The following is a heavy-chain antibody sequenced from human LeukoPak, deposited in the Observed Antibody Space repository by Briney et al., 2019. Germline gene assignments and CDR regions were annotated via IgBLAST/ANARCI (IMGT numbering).Heavy chain of an antibody. CDR3: AKEWQQLSYYFDY. CDR2: ISGSGGST. J-gene: IGHJ4*02. Sequence: GGSLRLSRAASGFTFSSYAMSWVRQAPGKGLEWVSAISGSGGSTYYADSVKGRFTISRDNSKNTLYLQMNSLRAEDTAVYCCAKEWQQLSYYFDYWGQGTLVTVSS. V-gene: IGHV3-23*01. D-gene: IGHD6-13*01. CDR1: GFTFSSYA.